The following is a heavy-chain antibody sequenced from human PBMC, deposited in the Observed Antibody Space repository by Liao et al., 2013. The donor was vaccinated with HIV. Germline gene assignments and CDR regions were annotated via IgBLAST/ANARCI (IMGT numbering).Heavy chain of an antibody. Sequence: QVQLQQWGAGLLKPSETLSLTCAVYGGSFSGYYWSWIRQPPGKGLEWIGEINHSGSTNYNPSLKSRVTISVDTSKNQFSLKLSSVTAADTSVYYCARGLKQWLVLGGXFDIWGQGTMVTVSS. V-gene: IGHV4-34*01. D-gene: IGHD6-19*01. CDR2: INHSGST. J-gene: IGHJ3*02. CDR1: GGSFSGYY. CDR3: ARGLKQWLVLGGXFDI.